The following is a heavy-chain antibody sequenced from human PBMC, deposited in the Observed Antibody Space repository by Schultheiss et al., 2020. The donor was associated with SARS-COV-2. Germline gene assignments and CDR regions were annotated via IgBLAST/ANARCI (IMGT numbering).Heavy chain of an antibody. D-gene: IGHD1-26*01. CDR1: GGSISSGSYY. V-gene: IGHV4-61*01. Sequence: SETLSLTCTVSGGSISSGSYYWSWIRQPPGKGLEWIGYIYYSGSTNYNPSLKSRVTISVDTSKNQFSLKLNSVTAADTAVYYCARDGVSGSYSGSDYWGQGTLVTVSS. J-gene: IGHJ4*02. CDR2: IYYSGST. CDR3: ARDGVSGSYSGSDY.